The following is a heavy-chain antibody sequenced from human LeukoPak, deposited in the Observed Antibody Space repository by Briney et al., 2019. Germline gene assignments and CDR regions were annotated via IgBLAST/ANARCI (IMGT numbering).Heavy chain of an antibody. CDR3: AREHTTAAGHYYYYYMDV. J-gene: IGHJ6*03. Sequence: GGSLRLSCEASGFIFSDYNMNWVRQAPGKGLEWLSFIDSSSSTIYYADSVKGRFAISRDNAKNSLFLQVDSLRAEDTAVYYCAREHTTAAGHYYYYYMDVWSKGTTVTVSS. CDR1: GFIFSDYN. CDR2: IDSSSSTI. V-gene: IGHV3-48*04. D-gene: IGHD6-13*01.